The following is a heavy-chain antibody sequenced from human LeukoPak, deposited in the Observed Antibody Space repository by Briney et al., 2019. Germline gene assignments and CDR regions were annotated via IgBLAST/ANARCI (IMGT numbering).Heavy chain of an antibody. D-gene: IGHD6-13*01. CDR3: ARLKPRAAGTDVIVRYYYYGMDV. CDR2: INHSGST. Sequence: SETLSLTCAVYGGSFSGYYWSWIHQPPGKGLEWIGEINHSGSTNYNPSLKSRVTISVDTSKNQFSLKLSSVTAADTAVYYCARLKPRAAGTDVIVRYYYYGMDVWGQGTTVTVSS. CDR1: GGSFSGYY. J-gene: IGHJ6*02. V-gene: IGHV4-34*01.